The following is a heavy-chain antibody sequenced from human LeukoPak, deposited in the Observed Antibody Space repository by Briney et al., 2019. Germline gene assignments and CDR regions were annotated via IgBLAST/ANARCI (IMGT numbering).Heavy chain of an antibody. CDR3: ATVNGLRYFDWLSIGIGNWFDP. CDR2: ISGSGGST. Sequence: GGSLRLSCAASGFTFSSYAMSWVRQAPGKGLEWVSDISGSGGSTYYADSVKGRFTISRDNSKNTLYLQMNSLRAEDTAVYYCATVNGLRYFDWLSIGIGNWFDPWGQGTLVTVSS. J-gene: IGHJ5*02. CDR1: GFTFSSYA. D-gene: IGHD3-9*01. V-gene: IGHV3-23*01.